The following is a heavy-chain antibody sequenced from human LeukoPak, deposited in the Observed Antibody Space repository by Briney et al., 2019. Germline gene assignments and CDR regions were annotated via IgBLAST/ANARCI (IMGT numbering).Heavy chain of an antibody. V-gene: IGHV3-33*08. J-gene: IGHJ4*02. CDR1: GFTFSSYA. CDR2: IWYDGSNK. D-gene: IGHD5-18*01. Sequence: GGSLRLSCAASGFTFSSYAMHWVRQAPGKGLEWVAVIWYDGSNKYYADSVEGRFTISRDNSKNTLYLQMNSLRAEDTAVYYCATSGYSYGSDFDYWGQGTLVTVSS. CDR3: ATSGYSYGSDFDY.